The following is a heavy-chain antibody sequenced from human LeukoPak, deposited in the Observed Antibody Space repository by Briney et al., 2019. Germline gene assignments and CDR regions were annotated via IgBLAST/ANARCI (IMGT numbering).Heavy chain of an antibody. J-gene: IGHJ2*01. Sequence: GGSLRLSCAASGFSFSNYWMTWVRQAPGKGLEWVASMNEDGSQKNYGDSVKGRFTISRDNAENSLYPQMNSLRAEDTALYYCATGRGSGTPIPNWYFDLWGRGTLVTVSS. D-gene: IGHD3-10*01. CDR3: ATGRGSGTPIPNWYFDL. CDR2: MNEDGSQK. CDR1: GFSFSNYW. V-gene: IGHV3-7*03.